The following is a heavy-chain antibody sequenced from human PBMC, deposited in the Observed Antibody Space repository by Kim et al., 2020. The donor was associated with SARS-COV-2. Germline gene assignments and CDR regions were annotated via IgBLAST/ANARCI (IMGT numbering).Heavy chain of an antibody. CDR3: ARGNYDFWMVKPDYYFDY. CDR2: ISSNGGST. D-gene: IGHD3-3*01. V-gene: IGHV3-64*01. CDR1: GFTFSSYA. J-gene: IGHJ4*02. Sequence: GGSLRLSCAASGFTFSSYAMHWVRQAPGKGLEYVSAISSNGGSTYYANSVKGRFTISRDNSKNTLYLQMGSLRAEDMAVYYCARGNYDFWMVKPDYYFDYWGQGTLVTVSS.